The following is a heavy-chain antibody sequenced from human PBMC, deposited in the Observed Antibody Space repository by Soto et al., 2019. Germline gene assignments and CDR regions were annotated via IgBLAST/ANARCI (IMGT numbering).Heavy chain of an antibody. V-gene: IGHV1-18*01. J-gene: IGHJ3*02. CDR3: ATDDRGSYRRDAFDI. CDR1: GYTFTSYG. CDR2: ISAYNGNT. Sequence: ASVKVSCKASGYTFTSYGISWVRQAPGQGLEWMGWISAYNGNTNYAQKLQGRVTMTTDTSTDTAYMELSSLRSEDTAVYYCATDDRGSYRRDAFDIWGQGTMVTVSS. D-gene: IGHD1-26*01.